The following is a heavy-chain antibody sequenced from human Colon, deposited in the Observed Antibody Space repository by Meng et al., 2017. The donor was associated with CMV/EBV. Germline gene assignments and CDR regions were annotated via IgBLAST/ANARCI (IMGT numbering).Heavy chain of an antibody. CDR2: GSAPDGNP. Sequence: YASSCVRPSPKQGREWLGWGSAPDGNPSFEQKFRNRVTMPTDTSTSTAYMELTSLRSDHTAIYYNARYCSGDNCYSDRWLGKFFDYWGQGTLVTVSS. CDR1: YA. D-gene: IGHD2-15*01. J-gene: IGHJ4*02. CDR3: ARYCSGDNCYSDRWLGKFFDY. V-gene: IGHV1-18*01.